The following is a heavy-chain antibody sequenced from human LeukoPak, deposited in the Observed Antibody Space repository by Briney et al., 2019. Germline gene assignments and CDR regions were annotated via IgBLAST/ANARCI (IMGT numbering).Heavy chain of an antibody. V-gene: IGHV3-23*01. Sequence: GGSLRLSCAASGFTFSSYGMSWVRQAPGKGLEWVSAISGSGGSTYYADSLKGRITISRDNAKNSLYLQMNSLRAEDSAVYYCARRASTERGHSYGLDYWGQGTLVTVSS. J-gene: IGHJ4*02. CDR2: ISGSGGST. D-gene: IGHD5-18*01. CDR3: ARRASTERGHSYGLDY. CDR1: GFTFSSYG.